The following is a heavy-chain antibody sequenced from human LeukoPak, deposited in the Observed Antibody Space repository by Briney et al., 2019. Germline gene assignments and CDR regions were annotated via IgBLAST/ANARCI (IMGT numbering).Heavy chain of an antibody. D-gene: IGHD2-15*01. CDR3: ARPYCSGASCYDYFDY. CDR2: INPYTGGT. J-gene: IGHJ4*02. Sequence: ASVKVSCKASGYTFTGYYMHWVRQAPGQGLEWMGWINPYTGGTNYAQKFQGRVTMTRDTSIGTAYMELRRLRSDDTAVYYCARPYCSGASCYDYFDYWGQGTLVTVSS. CDR1: GYTFTGYY. V-gene: IGHV1-2*02.